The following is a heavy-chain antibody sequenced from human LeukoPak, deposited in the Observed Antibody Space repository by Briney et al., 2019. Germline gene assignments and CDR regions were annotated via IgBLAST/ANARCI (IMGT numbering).Heavy chain of an antibody. CDR3: ARDGEEYYYDSSPFDY. CDR1: GFTFSDYC. V-gene: IGHV3-11*01. J-gene: IGHJ4*02. CDR2: ISSSGSTI. D-gene: IGHD3-22*01. Sequence: PGGSLGLSCAASGFTFSDYCMSWIRQAPGKGLEWVSYISSSGSTIYYADSVKGRFTISRDNAKNSLYLQMNSLRAEDTAVYYCARDGEEYYYDSSPFDYWGQGTLVTVSS.